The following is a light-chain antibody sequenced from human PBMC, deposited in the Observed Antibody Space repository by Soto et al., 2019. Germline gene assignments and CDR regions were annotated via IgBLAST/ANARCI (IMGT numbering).Light chain of an antibody. Sequence: EIVLTQSPGTLSLSPGERATISCRASQSVSSSYLAWYQQKPGQAPRLLIYGASSRATGIPDRFSGSGSGTDLTLTISRLESEDFAVYYCQQYGSSLFTFGPGTKVDIK. V-gene: IGKV3-20*01. CDR3: QQYGSSLFT. CDR2: GAS. J-gene: IGKJ3*01. CDR1: QSVSSSY.